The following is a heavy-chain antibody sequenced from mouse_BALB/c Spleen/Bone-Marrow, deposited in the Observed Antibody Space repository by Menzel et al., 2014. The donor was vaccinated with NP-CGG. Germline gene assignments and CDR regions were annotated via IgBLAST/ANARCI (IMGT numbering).Heavy chain of an antibody. V-gene: IGHV1S81*02. CDR3: ARYAGEFVY. CDR1: GYTFTSYW. J-gene: IGHJ3*01. D-gene: IGHD6-5*01. Sequence: VQLQESGAELVKPGASVKLSCKASGYTFTSYWMHWVRQRPGQGLEWIGEINPSTGRNSYNEKFKSKATMTVDKSSTTAYMQLSSLTSEDSAVYYCARYAGEFVYWGQGTLVTVSA. CDR2: INPSTGRN.